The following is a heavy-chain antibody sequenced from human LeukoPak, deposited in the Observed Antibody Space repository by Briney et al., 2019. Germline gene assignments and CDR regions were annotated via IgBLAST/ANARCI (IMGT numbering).Heavy chain of an antibody. J-gene: IGHJ4*02. CDR1: GGSISSSSYY. Sequence: PSETLSLTCTVSGGSISSSSYYWGWIRQPPGKGLEWIGSIYYSGSTYYNPSLKSRVTISVDTSKNQFSLKLNSVTAADTAVYYCARSRAYQLPIDYFDYWGQGTLVTVSS. CDR3: ARSRAYQLPIDYFDY. V-gene: IGHV4-39*01. D-gene: IGHD2-2*01. CDR2: IYYSGST.